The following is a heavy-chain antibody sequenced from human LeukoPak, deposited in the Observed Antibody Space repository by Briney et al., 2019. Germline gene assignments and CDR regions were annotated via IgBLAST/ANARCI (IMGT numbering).Heavy chain of an antibody. CDR3: ARDDRSYYDSSGYYSYYFDY. V-gene: IGHV1-46*01. CDR1: GYTFTSYY. D-gene: IGHD3-22*01. CDR2: INPSGGST. J-gene: IGHJ4*02. Sequence: ASVKVSRKASGYTFTSYYMHWVRQAPGQGLEWMGIINPSGGSTSYAQKFQGRVTMTRDTSTSTVYMELSSLRSEDTAVYYCARDDRSYYDSSGYYSYYFDYWGQGTLVTVSS.